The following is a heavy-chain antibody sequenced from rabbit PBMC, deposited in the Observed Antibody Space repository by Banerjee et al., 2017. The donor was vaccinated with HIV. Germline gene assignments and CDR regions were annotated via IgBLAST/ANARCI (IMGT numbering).Heavy chain of an antibody. CDR1: GFDISSYN. Sequence: QEQLVESGGGLVTLGGSLKLSCKASGFDISSYNMQWVRQSPGKGLESIGFINTGGSAYYASWAKGRFTISKTSSTTVTLQMTSLTAADTATYFCARRIVSGYAGYRYGSLDLWGPGTLVTVS. CDR2: INTGGSA. V-gene: IGHV1S17*01. J-gene: IGHJ4*01. D-gene: IGHD7-1*01. CDR3: ARRIVSGYAGYRYGSLDL.